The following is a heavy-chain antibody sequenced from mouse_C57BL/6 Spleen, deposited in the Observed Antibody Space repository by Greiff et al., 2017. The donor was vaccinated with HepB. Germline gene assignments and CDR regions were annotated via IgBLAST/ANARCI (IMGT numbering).Heavy chain of an antibody. Sequence: QVQLQQSGPELVKPGASVKISCKASGYAFSSSWMNWVKQRPGKGLEWIGRIYPGDGDTNYNGKFKGKATLTADKSSSTAYMQLSSLTSEDSAVYFCARPTLGNYAMDYWGQGTSGTVSS. J-gene: IGHJ4*01. CDR1: GYAFSSSW. CDR3: ARPTLGNYAMDY. CDR2: IYPGDGDT. D-gene: IGHD4-1*01. V-gene: IGHV1-82*01.